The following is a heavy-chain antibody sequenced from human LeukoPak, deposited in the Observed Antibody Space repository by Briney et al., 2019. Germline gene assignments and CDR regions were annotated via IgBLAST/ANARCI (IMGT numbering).Heavy chain of an antibody. J-gene: IGHJ6*02. CDR2: IGSSSTTI. D-gene: IGHD3-10*01. Sequence: GGSLRLSCAASGFSFSSYSMNWVRQAPGKGLEWVSYIGSSSTTIYYADSVKGRFTISRDNAKNSLYLQMNSLRAEDTAVYYCARDQGLGYYGSGSYYPYYYYYGMDVWGQGTTVTASS. CDR3: ARDQGLGYYGSGSYYPYYYYYGMDV. CDR1: GFSFSSYS. V-gene: IGHV3-48*01.